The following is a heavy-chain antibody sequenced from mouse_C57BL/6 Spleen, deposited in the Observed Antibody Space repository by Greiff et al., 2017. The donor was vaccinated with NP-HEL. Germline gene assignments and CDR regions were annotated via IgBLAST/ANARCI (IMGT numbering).Heavy chain of an antibody. D-gene: IGHD2-10*01. CDR3: VREGAYPYYAMDY. V-gene: IGHV10-1*01. J-gene: IGHJ4*01. CDR1: GFSFNTYA. Sequence: VQLQQSGGGLVQPKGSLKLSCAASGFSFNTYAMNWVRQAPGKDLEWVARIRSKSNNYATYYADSVKDRFTISRDDSESMLYLQMNNLKTEDTAMYYCVREGAYPYYAMDYWGQGTSVTVSS. CDR2: IRSKSNNYAT.